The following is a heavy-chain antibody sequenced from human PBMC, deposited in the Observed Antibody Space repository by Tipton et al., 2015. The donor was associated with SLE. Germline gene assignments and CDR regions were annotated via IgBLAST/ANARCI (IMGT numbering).Heavy chain of an antibody. CDR3: ARSAVADHFDY. V-gene: IGHV4-34*01. Sequence: TLSLTCAVYGGSFSGYYWSWIRQPPGKGLEWIGEINHSGSTNYNPSLKSRVTISVDTSKNQFSLKLSSVTAADTAVYYCARSAVADHFDYWGQGTLVTVSS. J-gene: IGHJ4*02. D-gene: IGHD6-19*01. CDR1: GGSFSGYY. CDR2: INHSGST.